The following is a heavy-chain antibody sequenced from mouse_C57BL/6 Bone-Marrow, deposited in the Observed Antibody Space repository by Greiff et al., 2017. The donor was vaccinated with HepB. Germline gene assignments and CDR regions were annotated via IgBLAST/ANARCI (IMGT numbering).Heavy chain of an antibody. CDR3: ARSRGWLLPWFAY. Sequence: QVQLQQSGAELVKPGASVKMSCKASGYTFTSYWITWVKQRPGQGLEWIGDIYPGSGSTNYNEKFKSKATLTVDTSSSTAYMQLSSLTSEDSAVYYCARSRGWLLPWFAYWGQGTLVTVSA. CDR2: IYPGSGST. CDR1: GYTFTSYW. D-gene: IGHD2-3*01. J-gene: IGHJ3*01. V-gene: IGHV1-55*01.